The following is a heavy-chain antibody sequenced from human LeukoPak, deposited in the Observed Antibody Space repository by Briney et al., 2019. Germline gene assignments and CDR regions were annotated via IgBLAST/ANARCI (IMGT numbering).Heavy chain of an antibody. V-gene: IGHV3-7*03. CDR1: GFTFRSFW. J-gene: IGHJ3*02. Sequence: GGSLRLSCAASGFTFRSFWMSWVRQALGKRLEWVANIKQNGAEEYYMDSVKGRFAISRDNAKNSVYLQMSSLRVEDTAIYYCARYTAVSSPGAFDIWGQGTMVTVSS. CDR3: ARYTAVSSPGAFDI. D-gene: IGHD4-17*01. CDR2: IKQNGAEE.